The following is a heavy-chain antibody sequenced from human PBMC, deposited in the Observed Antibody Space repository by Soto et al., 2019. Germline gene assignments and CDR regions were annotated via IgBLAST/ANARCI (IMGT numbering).Heavy chain of an antibody. Sequence: GGSLRLSCAASGFTFSSYAMSWVRQAPGKGLEWVSAISGSGGSTYYADSVKGRFTISRDNSKNTLYLQMNSLRAEDTAVYYCARGIGYCSSTSCRNWFDPWGQGTLVTVSS. CDR1: GFTFSSYA. CDR2: ISGSGGST. D-gene: IGHD2-2*01. J-gene: IGHJ5*02. V-gene: IGHV3-23*01. CDR3: ARGIGYCSSTSCRNWFDP.